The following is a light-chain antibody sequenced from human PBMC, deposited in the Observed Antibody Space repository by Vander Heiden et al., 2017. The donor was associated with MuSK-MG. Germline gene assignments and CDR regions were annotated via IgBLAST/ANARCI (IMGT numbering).Light chain of an antibody. J-gene: IGKJ1*01. CDR2: ASS. Sequence: DIQMTQSPSSLSASVGDRVTITCRASLGIGNYLAWYQQKPGRVPKLLIYASSTLQSGVPSRFSGSGSGTDFTLTITSLQPEDVATYYCQTENRSPWTFGQGTKLEIK. V-gene: IGKV1-27*01. CDR3: QTENRSPWT. CDR1: LGIGNY.